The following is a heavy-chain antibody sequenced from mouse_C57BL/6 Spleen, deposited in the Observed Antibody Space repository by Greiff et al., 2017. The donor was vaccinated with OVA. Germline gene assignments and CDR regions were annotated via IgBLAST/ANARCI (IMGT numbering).Heavy chain of an antibody. V-gene: IGHV1-85*01. Sequence: VQRVESGPELVKPGASVKLSCKASGYTFTSYDINWVKQRPGQGLEWIGWIYPRDGSTKYNEKFKGKATLTVDTSSSTAYMELHSLTSEDSAVYFCARERYYGSSYEFAYWGQGTLVTVSA. CDR3: ARERYYGSSYEFAY. J-gene: IGHJ3*01. D-gene: IGHD1-1*01. CDR1: GYTFTSYD. CDR2: IYPRDGST.